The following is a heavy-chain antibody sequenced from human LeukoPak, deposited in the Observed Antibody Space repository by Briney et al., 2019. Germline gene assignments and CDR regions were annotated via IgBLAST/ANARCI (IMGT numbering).Heavy chain of an antibody. CDR1: GGTFSSYA. Sequence: GASVKVSCKASGGTFSSYAISWVRQAPGQGLEWMGGIIPIFGTANYAQKFQGRVTITADESTSTAYMELSSLRSEDTAVYYCARAPGGYDVLSYWGQGTLVTVSS. CDR2: IIPIFGTA. V-gene: IGHV1-69*13. CDR3: ARAPGGYDVLSY. J-gene: IGHJ4*02. D-gene: IGHD5-12*01.